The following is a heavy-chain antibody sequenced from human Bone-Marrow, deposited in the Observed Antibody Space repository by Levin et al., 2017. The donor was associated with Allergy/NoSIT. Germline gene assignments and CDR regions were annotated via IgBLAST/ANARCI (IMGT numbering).Heavy chain of an antibody. CDR2: IIPIFGTA. J-gene: IGHJ5*02. V-gene: IGHV1-69*13. CDR1: GGTFSSYA. CDR3: ARAGHCSGGSCYFGRGGISNWFDP. Sequence: VASVKVSCKASGGTFSSYAISWVRQAPGQGLEWMGGIIPIFGTANYAQKFQGRVTITADESTSTAYMELSSLRSEDTAVYYCARAGHCSGGSCYFGRGGISNWFDPWGQGTLVTVSS. D-gene: IGHD2-15*01.